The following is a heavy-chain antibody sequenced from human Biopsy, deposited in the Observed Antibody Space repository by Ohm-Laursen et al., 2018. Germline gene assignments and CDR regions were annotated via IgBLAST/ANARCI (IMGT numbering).Heavy chain of an antibody. D-gene: IGHD1-26*01. CDR2: INYSGST. CDR3: ARVGVGAPSIDYFDS. Sequence: GTLSLTWPVSGGSIYNFFWSWIRQPPGKGLEWIGYINYSGSTNYNPSLKSRVTISVDRSKNHFSLELSSVTAADTAVYYCARVGVGAPSIDYFDSWGQGALVTVSS. V-gene: IGHV4-59*01. CDR1: GGSIYNFF. J-gene: IGHJ4*02.